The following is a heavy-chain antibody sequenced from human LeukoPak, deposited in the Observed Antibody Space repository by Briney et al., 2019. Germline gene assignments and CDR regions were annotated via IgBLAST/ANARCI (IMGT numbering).Heavy chain of an antibody. D-gene: IGHD2-2*01. CDR3: TSGGPSWSDAFDI. Sequence: GGSLRLSCAASGFTVSDHYMNWVRQAPGKGLEWVSVMYSGGNIYYADSVKGRFTISRDNSQNTLYLQMDSLRADDTAVYYCTSGGPSWSDAFDIWGQGTMVTVSS. CDR2: MYSGGNI. V-gene: IGHV3-53*01. J-gene: IGHJ3*02. CDR1: GFTVSDHY.